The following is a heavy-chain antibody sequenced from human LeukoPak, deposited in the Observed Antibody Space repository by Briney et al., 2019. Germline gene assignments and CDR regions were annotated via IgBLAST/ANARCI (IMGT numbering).Heavy chain of an antibody. J-gene: IGHJ4*02. CDR3: ARDSNSYGSGATIDY. CDR2: ISSSSSYI. V-gene: IGHV3-21*01. Sequence: GGSLRLSCAASGFTFSSYSMNWVRQAPGKGLEWVSSISSSSSYIYYADSVKGRFTISRDNSKNTLYLQMSSLRAEDTAVYYCARDSNSYGSGATIDYWGQGTLVTVSS. CDR1: GFTFSSYS. D-gene: IGHD3-10*01.